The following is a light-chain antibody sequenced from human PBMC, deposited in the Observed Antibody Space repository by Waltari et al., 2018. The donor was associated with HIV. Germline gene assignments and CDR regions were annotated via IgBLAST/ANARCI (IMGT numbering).Light chain of an antibody. CDR1: RSNIGSNY. CDR3: AAWDDSLSGVV. V-gene: IGLV1-47*01. Sequence: QSVLTQPPSASGTPRQRLTISCSGSRSNIGSNYVYWYQQLPGTAPKLLIYRNNQRPSGVPDRFSGSKSGTSASLAISGLRSEDEADYYCAAWDDSLSGVVFGGGTKLTVL. CDR2: RNN. J-gene: IGLJ2*01.